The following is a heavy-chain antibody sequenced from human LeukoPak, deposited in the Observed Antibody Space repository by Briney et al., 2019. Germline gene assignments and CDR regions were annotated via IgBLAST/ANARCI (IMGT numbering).Heavy chain of an antibody. V-gene: IGHV4-34*01. D-gene: IGHD3-10*01. CDR1: GGSSSGYY. J-gene: IGHJ4*02. CDR2: INHSGST. Sequence: SETLSLTCAVYGGSSSGYYWSWIRQPPGKGLEWIGEINHSGSTNYNPSLKSRVTISVDTSKNQFSLKLSSVTAADTAVYYCARSMVRGVMSRHFDYWGQGTLVTVSS. CDR3: ARSMVRGVMSRHFDY.